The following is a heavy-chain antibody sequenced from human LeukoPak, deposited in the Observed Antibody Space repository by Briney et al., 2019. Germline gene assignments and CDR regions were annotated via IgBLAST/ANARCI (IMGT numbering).Heavy chain of an antibody. D-gene: IGHD3-22*01. CDR3: ARELQGNYYDSSGYYPPHYYYYYGMDV. CDR2: ISYDGSNK. CDR1: GFTFSSYA. J-gene: IGHJ6*02. Sequence: SGGSLRLSCAASGFTFSSYAMHWVRQAPGEGLEWVAVISYDGSNKYYADSVKGRFTISRDNSKNTLYLQMNSLRAEDTAVYYCARELQGNYYDSSGYYPPHYYYYYGMDVWGQGTTVTVSS. V-gene: IGHV3-30-3*01.